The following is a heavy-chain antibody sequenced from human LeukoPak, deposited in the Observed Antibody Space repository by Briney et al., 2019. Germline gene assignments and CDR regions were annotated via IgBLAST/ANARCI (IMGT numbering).Heavy chain of an antibody. D-gene: IGHD2-15*01. V-gene: IGHV3-23*01. CDR2: ISGSGGST. J-gene: IGHJ4*02. Sequence: GGSLRLSCAASGSTFSSYGMHWVRQAPGKGLEWVSAISGSGGSTYYADSVKGRFTISRDNSKNTLYLQMNSLRAEDTAMYYCVRDRGYCSGGTCYALWDYWGQGTLVTVSS. CDR1: GSTFSSYG. CDR3: VRDRGYCSGGTCYALWDY.